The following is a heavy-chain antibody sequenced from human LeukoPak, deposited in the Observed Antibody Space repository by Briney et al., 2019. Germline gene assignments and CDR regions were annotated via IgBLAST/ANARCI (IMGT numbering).Heavy chain of an antibody. V-gene: IGHV1-18*01. J-gene: IGHJ4*02. Sequence: ASVKVSCKASGYTFTSYGITWVRQAPGQGLEWMGWINANNGNTNYAQNLQGRVTMTRDTSTSTAYMELRSLRSDDTAVYYCARERVARGENFDYWGQGTLVTVSS. CDR3: ARERVARGENFDY. D-gene: IGHD3-10*01. CDR1: GYTFTSYG. CDR2: INANNGNT.